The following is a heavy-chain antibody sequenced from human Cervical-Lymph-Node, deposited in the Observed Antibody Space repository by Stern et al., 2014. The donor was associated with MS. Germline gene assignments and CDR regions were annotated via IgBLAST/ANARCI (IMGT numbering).Heavy chain of an antibody. CDR1: GGTFSSQA. Sequence: QVQLVQSGAEVKKPGSSVKVSCMASGGTFSSQAISWVRQAPGQGLEWLGGIIPIFGVAHYAPKLQGRVTITADDSTSTAYMELRSLRSEDTAVYYCARDEIGQTTTHYYYYGMDVWGQGTTVTVSS. J-gene: IGHJ6*02. V-gene: IGHV1-69*01. D-gene: IGHD1-1*01. CDR3: ARDEIGQTTTHYYYYGMDV. CDR2: IIPIFGVA.